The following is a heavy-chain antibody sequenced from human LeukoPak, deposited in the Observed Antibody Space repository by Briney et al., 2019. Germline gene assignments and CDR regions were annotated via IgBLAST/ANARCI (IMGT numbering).Heavy chain of an antibody. J-gene: IGHJ4*02. D-gene: IGHD5-12*01. CDR2: IKSKTDGGTT. Sequence: PGGSLRLSCAASGFTFSNAWMSWVRQAPGKGLEWVGRIKSKTDGGTTDYAAPVKGRFTISRDDSKNTLYLQMNSLKTEDTAVYYCTTDTDIVATTSPDYWGQGTLVTVSP. V-gene: IGHV3-15*01. CDR3: TTDTDIVATTSPDY. CDR1: GFTFSNAW.